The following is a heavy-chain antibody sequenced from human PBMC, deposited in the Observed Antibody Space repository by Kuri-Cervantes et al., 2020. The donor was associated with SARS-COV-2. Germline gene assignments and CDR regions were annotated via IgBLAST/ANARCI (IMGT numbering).Heavy chain of an antibody. CDR1: GGSISSSSYY. CDR2: IYYSGST. CDR3: ARGSSSHRPFDY. Sequence: ESLKISCTVSGGSISSSSYYWGWIRQPPGKGLEWIGSIYYSGSTYYNPSLKSRVTISVDTSKNQYSLKLSSVTAADTDVYYCARGSSSHRPFDYWGQGTLVTVSS. D-gene: IGHD6-6*01. J-gene: IGHJ4*02. V-gene: IGHV4-39*07.